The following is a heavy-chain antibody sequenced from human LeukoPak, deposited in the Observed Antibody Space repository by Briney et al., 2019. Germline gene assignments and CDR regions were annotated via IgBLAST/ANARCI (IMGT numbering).Heavy chain of an antibody. CDR3: ARIGYSYDSTSHYYREPYYYYMDV. CDR1: GGSISSSSYY. Sequence: SETLSLTCIVSGGSISSSSYYWGWIRQPPGKGLEWIGSIYYSGSTYYNPSLKSRVTISLDTSKTQFFLKLSSVTAADTAVYYCARIGYSYDSTSHYYREPYYYYMDVWGKGTTVTVSS. D-gene: IGHD3-22*01. J-gene: IGHJ6*03. V-gene: IGHV4-39*07. CDR2: IYYSGST.